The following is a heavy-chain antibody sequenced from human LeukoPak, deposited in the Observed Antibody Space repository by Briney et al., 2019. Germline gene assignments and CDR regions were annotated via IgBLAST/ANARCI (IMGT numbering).Heavy chain of an antibody. Sequence: GGSLRLSCEASEFTFSNYGMHWVRQAPGKGLEWLAVISNDGSSRQYRDSVKGRFTVSRDNSKNILYLQMNSLRAEDTAVYYCVSGTCGGSCYILDYWGQGTLVTVSS. D-gene: IGHD2-15*01. J-gene: IGHJ4*02. V-gene: IGHV3-30*03. CDR3: VSGTCGGSCYILDY. CDR2: ISNDGSSR. CDR1: EFTFSNYG.